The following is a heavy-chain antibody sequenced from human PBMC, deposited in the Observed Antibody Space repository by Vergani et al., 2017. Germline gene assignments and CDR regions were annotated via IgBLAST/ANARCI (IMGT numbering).Heavy chain of an antibody. CDR3: ARMLTLITMIAHDAFDI. CDR1: GFTFDDYA. CDR2: ISWNSGST. J-gene: IGHJ3*02. Sequence: EVQLVESGGGLVQPGRSLRLSCAASGFTFDDYAMHWVRQAPGKGLEWVSGISWNSGSTGYADSVKGRFTISRDNAKNSLYLQMNSLRAEDTAVYYCARMLTLITMIAHDAFDIWGQGTMVTVSS. V-gene: IGHV3-9*01. D-gene: IGHD3-22*01.